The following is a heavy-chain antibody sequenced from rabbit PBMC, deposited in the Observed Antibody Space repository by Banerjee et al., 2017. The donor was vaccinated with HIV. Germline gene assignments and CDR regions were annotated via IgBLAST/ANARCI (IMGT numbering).Heavy chain of an antibody. CDR1: GSDISSYS. CDR3: ARDLDAGYAGYYFDL. V-gene: IGHV1S40*01. J-gene: IGHJ4*01. Sequence: QSLEESGGDLVKPGGSLKLSCTASGSDISSYSIGWVRQAPGKGLEWIGYIDTRSASTWYASWVNGRFTISKTSSTTVTLQMTSLTAADTATYFCARDLDAGYAGYYFDLWGQGTLVTVS. D-gene: IGHD7-1*01. CDR2: IDTRSAST.